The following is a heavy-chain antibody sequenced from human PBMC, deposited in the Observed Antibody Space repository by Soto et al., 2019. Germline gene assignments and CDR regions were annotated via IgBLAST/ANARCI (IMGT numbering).Heavy chain of an antibody. CDR3: TRGASGYGNFDY. Sequence: EVQLVESGEGVVQPGGSLRLSCAASGFSFSTWMHWVRQAPGKGLEWLSRINSDGSSISYADSVKGRFTVSRDNAKNTLYLQINSLTAEDTAVYYCTRGASGYGNFDYWGQGVLLTVSS. J-gene: IGHJ4*02. CDR1: GFSFSTW. D-gene: IGHD5-12*01. CDR2: INSDGSSI. V-gene: IGHV3-74*01.